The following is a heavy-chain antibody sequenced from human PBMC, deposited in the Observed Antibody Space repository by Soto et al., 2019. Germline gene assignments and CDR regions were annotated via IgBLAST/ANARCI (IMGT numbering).Heavy chain of an antibody. CDR1: GGSISSSSYY. CDR3: ARSLYLDGRFDP. V-gene: IGHV4-39*01. CDR2: IYYSGST. J-gene: IGHJ5*02. D-gene: IGHD1-1*01. Sequence: QLQLQESGPGLVKPSETLSLTCTVSGGSISSSSYYWGWIRQPPGKGLEWIGSIYYSGSTYYNPSLKSRVTISVDTSKNQFSLKLSSVTAADTAVYYCARSLYLDGRFDPWGQGPLVTVSS.